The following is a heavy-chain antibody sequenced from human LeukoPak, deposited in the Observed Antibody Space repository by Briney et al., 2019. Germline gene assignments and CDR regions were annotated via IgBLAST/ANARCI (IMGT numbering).Heavy chain of an antibody. CDR3: ASQSRVHLLKDLTGSFDP. V-gene: IGHV4-31*03. CDR2: IYYSGST. Sequence: PSETLSLTCTVSGGSISSGGYYWSWIRQHPGKGLEWIGYIYYSGSTYYNPSLKSRVTISVDTSKNQFSLKLSSVTAADTAVYYCASQSRVHLLKDLTGSFDPWGQGTLVTVSS. J-gene: IGHJ5*02. D-gene: IGHD3-9*01. CDR1: GGSISSGGYY.